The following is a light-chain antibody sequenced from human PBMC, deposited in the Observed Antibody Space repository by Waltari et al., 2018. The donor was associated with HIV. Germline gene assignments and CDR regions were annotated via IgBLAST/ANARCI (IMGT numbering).Light chain of an antibody. J-gene: IGLJ3*02. CDR2: ENN. CDR1: NSNIGDNY. V-gene: IGLV1-51*02. CDR3: ATWDNRLSAGV. Sequence: QSVLTQPPSMSAAPGQKVTISCSGSNSNIGDNYVSWYQQVPGTAPKLPIYENNKRPSGMSDRFAGSRSGTSATLGITGLQTGDEADYYCATWDNRLSAGVFGGGTKLTVL.